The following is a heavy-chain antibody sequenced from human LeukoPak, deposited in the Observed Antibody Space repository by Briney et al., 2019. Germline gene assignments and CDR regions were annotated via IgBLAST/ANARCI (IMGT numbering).Heavy chain of an antibody. J-gene: IGHJ6*02. D-gene: IGHD3-16*01. CDR1: GFTFSDYY. V-gene: IGHV3-11*01. CDR2: ISSSGSTT. CDR3: AKSPDFGGYYGMDV. Sequence: GGSLRLSCAASGFTFSDYYMSWIRQAPGKGLEWVSYISSSGSTTYYADSVKGRFTISRDNSKNTLYLQMNSLRAEDTAVYYCAKSPDFGGYYGMDVWGQGTTVTVSS.